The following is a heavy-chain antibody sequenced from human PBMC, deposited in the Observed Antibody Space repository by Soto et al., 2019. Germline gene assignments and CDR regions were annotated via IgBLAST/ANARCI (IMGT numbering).Heavy chain of an antibody. D-gene: IGHD3-22*01. Sequence: ASVKVSCKASGGTFSSYAIRWVRQAPGQGLEWMGGIIPIFGTANYAQKFQGRVTITADESTSTAYMELSSLRSEDTAVYYCARSYYYDSSGYYTHYYYYYGMDVWGQGTTVTVSS. V-gene: IGHV1-69*13. CDR1: GGTFSSYA. CDR2: IIPIFGTA. CDR3: ARSYYYDSSGYYTHYYYYYGMDV. J-gene: IGHJ6*02.